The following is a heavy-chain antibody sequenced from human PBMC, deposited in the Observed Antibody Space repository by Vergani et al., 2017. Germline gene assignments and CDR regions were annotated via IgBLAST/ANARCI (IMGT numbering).Heavy chain of an antibody. Sequence: QVQLVQSGAEVKKPGSSVKVSCKASGGTFSSYAISGVRQAPGQGLEWMGGIIPIFGIANYAQKFQGRVTITADKSTSTAYMELSSLRSEDTAVYYCAHTRGVAAPYYFDYWGQGTLVTVSS. V-gene: IGHV1-69*17. CDR2: IIPIFGIA. CDR3: AHTRGVAAPYYFDY. CDR1: GGTFSSYA. D-gene: IGHD2-15*01. J-gene: IGHJ4*02.